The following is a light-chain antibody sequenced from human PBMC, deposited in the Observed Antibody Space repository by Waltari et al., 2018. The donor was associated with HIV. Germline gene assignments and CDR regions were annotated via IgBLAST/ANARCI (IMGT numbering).Light chain of an antibody. V-gene: IGKV1-39*01. J-gene: IGKJ4*01. CDR2: AAS. CDR1: QYVNMY. CDR3: QQTFSLPLT. Sequence: DIQITQSPSSLSASVGDRVTITCRPSQYVNMYLNWYQPKPGKAPSLLIFAASTLHTGVPSRFSASWSGTTFSLVISGLQPDDVATYFCQQTFSLPLTFGAGTRVEI.